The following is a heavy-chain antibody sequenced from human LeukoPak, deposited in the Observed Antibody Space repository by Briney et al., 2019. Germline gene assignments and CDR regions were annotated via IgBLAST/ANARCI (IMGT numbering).Heavy chain of an antibody. V-gene: IGHV4-39*02. CDR3: VRDLIAARGKIDY. Sequence: SETLSLTCTVSGGSIGSSYYYWGWIRQPPGRGLEWIGSIYYSRSTYYNPSLKSRVTISEDTSKNQFSLKLNSVTAADTAVYFCVRDLIAARGKIDYCGQGTLVTVSS. J-gene: IGHJ4*02. D-gene: IGHD6-6*01. CDR1: GGSIGSSYYY. CDR2: IYYSRST.